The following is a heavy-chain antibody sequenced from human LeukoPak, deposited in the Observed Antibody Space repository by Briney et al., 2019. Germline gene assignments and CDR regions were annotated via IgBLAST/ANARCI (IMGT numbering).Heavy chain of an antibody. CDR2: ISGSGGST. CDR3: AKTTRSTVVTNYFDY. Sequence: GGSLRLSCAASGLTFRSYAMSWVRQAPGKGLEWVSAISGSGGSTYYADSVKGRFTISRDNSKNTLYLQMNSLRAEDTAVYYCAKTTRSTVVTNYFDYWGLGTLVTVSS. D-gene: IGHD4-23*01. V-gene: IGHV3-23*01. CDR1: GLTFRSYA. J-gene: IGHJ4*02.